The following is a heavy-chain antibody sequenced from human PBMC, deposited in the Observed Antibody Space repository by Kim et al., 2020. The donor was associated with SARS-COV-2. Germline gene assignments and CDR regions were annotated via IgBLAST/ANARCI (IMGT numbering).Heavy chain of an antibody. Sequence: SFQGQVTISADKSISTAYLQWSSLKASDTAMYYCARLPREVGKQWLGLDYWGQGTLVTVSS. CDR3: ARLPREVGKQWLGLDY. V-gene: IGHV5-51*01. J-gene: IGHJ4*02. D-gene: IGHD6-19*01.